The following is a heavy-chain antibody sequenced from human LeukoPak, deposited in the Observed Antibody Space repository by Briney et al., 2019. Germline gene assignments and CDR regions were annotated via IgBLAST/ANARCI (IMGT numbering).Heavy chain of an antibody. V-gene: IGHV1-69*01. J-gene: IGHJ4*02. Sequence: ASVKVSCKASGGTFSSYAISWVRQAPGQGLEWMGGIIPIFGTANYAQKFQGRVTITADESTSTAYMELSSLRSEDTAVYYCARASGYWAQIDYWGQGTLVTVSS. CDR1: GGTFSSYA. CDR3: ARASGYWAQIDY. CDR2: IIPIFGTA. D-gene: IGHD3-3*01.